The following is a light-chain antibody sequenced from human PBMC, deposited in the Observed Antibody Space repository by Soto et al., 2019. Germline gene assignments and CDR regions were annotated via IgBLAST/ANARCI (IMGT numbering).Light chain of an antibody. CDR2: DAS. CDR3: QQYTSYSRA. CDR1: QSISHF. J-gene: IGKJ1*01. Sequence: DIPMTQSPSNLSASVGDRVTITCRASQSISHFLAWYQQKPGKVPKLLIYDASNLGSGVPSRFSGSGSGTDFTLTISGLQPDDVTTYYCQQYTSYSRAFGQGTKVDIK. V-gene: IGKV1-5*01.